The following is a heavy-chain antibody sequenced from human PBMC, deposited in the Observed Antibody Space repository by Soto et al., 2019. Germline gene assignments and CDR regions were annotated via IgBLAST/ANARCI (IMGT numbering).Heavy chain of an antibody. D-gene: IGHD2-15*01. V-gene: IGHV1-18*04. CDR1: GYTFFDCG. CDR3: AREANGSSNCYSHAKYSQL. Sequence: SVNDSFHSSGYTFFDCGITFVRPAPGQGLAWMGWISAYNGKTYDAERLQGRVTMTTDTSTSKDYMELMRLKSHDTAVYYCAREANGSSNCYSHAKYSQLWGQGTLVTGSS. CDR2: ISAYNGKT. J-gene: IGHJ1*01.